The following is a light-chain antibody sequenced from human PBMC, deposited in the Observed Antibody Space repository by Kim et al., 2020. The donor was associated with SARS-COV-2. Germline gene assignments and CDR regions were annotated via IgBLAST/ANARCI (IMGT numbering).Light chain of an antibody. CDR2: DAS. Sequence: LSFSPGESAPLSCRASQSISNYLAWYQQKAGQAPRLLIYDASNRATGIPARFSGRGSGTDFTLTISSLGPEDSAVYYCQQRSGWPPFGQGTRLE. J-gene: IGKJ5*01. CDR1: QSISNY. V-gene: IGKV3-11*01. CDR3: QQRSGWPP.